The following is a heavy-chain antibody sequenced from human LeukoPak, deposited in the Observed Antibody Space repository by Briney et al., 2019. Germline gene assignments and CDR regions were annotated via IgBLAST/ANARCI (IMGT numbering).Heavy chain of an antibody. D-gene: IGHD5-12*01. CDR1: GFTFSSYW. CDR2: IKQDGSEK. J-gene: IGHJ4*02. V-gene: IGHV3-7*01. CDR3: ARVSKGDSGYRPCDY. Sequence: GGSLRLSCAASGFTFSSYWMSWVRQAPGKGLEWVANIKQDGSEKYYVDSVKGRFTISRDNAKNSLYLQMNSLRAEDTAVYYCARVSKGDSGYRPCDYWGQGTLVTVSS.